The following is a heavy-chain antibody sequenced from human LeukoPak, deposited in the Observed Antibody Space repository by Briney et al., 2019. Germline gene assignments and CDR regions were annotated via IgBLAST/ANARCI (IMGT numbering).Heavy chain of an antibody. Sequence: SETLSPTCTVSGGXISSYFCSWIRQPPGKGQEWIGYVYYSGSTNYNPSLKSRVTISVDTSKKQFSLKLSSATAADTAVYYCARVLDLSKRGLDAFDIWGQGTMVTVSS. J-gene: IGHJ3*02. CDR1: GGXISSYF. D-gene: IGHD3-16*01. V-gene: IGHV4-59*01. CDR2: VYYSGST. CDR3: ARVLDLSKRGLDAFDI.